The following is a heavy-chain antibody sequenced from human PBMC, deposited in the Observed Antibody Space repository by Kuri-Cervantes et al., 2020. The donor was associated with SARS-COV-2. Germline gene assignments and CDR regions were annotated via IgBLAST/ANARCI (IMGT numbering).Heavy chain of an antibody. CDR2: ISAYNGNT. J-gene: IGHJ4*02. D-gene: IGHD6-19*01. V-gene: IGHV1-18*01. CDR3: AREGAVAGRGYFDY. Sequence: ASVKVSCKASGYTFTTYAISWVRQAPGQGLEWMGWISAYNGNTNYAQKLQGRVTMTTDTSTSTAYMELRSLRSDGTAVYYCAREGAVAGRGYFDYWGQGTLVTVSS. CDR1: GYTFTTYA.